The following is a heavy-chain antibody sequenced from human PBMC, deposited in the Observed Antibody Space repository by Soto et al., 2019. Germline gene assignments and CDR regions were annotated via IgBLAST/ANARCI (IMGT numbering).Heavy chain of an antibody. V-gene: IGHV4-59*12. Sequence: XETLSLTCTVAGCSISRYYWNWIRQSPAKGLEWIAYIYYSGSTNYNPSLKSRVTISVDTSRKQFSLKLRSVTAADTAVYYCASGTDGIVDGLDVWGQGTTVTVSS. CDR1: GCSISRYY. CDR3: ASGTDGIVDGLDV. J-gene: IGHJ6*02. CDR2: IYYSGST. D-gene: IGHD1-26*01.